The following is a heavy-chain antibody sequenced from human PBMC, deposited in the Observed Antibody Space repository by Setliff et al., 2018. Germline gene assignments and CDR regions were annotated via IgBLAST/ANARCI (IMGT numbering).Heavy chain of an antibody. CDR2: IYYSGST. V-gene: IGHV4-31*03. D-gene: IGHD6-19*01. Sequence: SETLSLTCTVSDDSISSRHYYWSWIRQYPGKGLEWIGYIYYSGSTYYNPSLKSRVTISLDTSENQFSLELTSVTAADTAVYYWARSRTIAVKGGVFAVWGRGTLVTVSS. CDR1: DDSISSRHYY. CDR3: ARSRTIAVKGGVFAV. J-gene: IGHJ2*01.